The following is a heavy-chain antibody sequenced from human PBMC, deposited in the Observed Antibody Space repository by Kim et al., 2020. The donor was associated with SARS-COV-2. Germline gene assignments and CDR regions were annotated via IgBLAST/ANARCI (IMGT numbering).Heavy chain of an antibody. Sequence: NPSLKSRVTISVDTSKNQFSLKLSSVTAADTAVYYCARVYGYGSGSSFDYWGQGTLVTVSS. J-gene: IGHJ4*02. CDR3: ARVYGYGSGSSFDY. V-gene: IGHV4-31*02. D-gene: IGHD3-10*01.